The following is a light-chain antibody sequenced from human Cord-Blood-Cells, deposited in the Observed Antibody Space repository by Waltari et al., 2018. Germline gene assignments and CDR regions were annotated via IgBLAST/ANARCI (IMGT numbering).Light chain of an antibody. CDR3: QQYYSTPFT. CDR2: WAS. CDR1: QSVLYSSNNKNY. J-gene: IGKJ3*01. V-gene: IGKV4-1*01. Sequence: DIVMTQSPDSLAVSLGERATINCKSSQSVLYSSNNKNYLAWYQQKPGQPPKLLIYWASTREAGVPDRCSGSGSGTDFTLTIGSLQAEDVAVYYCQQYYSTPFTFGPGTKVDIK.